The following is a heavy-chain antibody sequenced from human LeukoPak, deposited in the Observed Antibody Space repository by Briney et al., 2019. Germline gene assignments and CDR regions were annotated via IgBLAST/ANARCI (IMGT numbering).Heavy chain of an antibody. V-gene: IGHV3-23*01. Sequence: PGGSLRLSCAASEFTFSNYAMTWVRQTPGKGLEWVSGISGDGDSRYYADSVNGQFTISRDNSKNTLYLQMNSLRAEDTALYYCAKVAGGSGWYGGNAFDIWGQGTMVTVSS. CDR2: ISGDGDSR. CDR3: AKVAGGSGWYGGNAFDI. D-gene: IGHD6-19*01. CDR1: EFTFSNYA. J-gene: IGHJ3*02.